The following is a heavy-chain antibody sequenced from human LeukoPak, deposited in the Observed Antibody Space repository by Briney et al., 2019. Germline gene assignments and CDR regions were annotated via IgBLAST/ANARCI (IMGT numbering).Heavy chain of an antibody. D-gene: IGHD3-22*01. J-gene: IGHJ4*02. V-gene: IGHV3-74*01. CDR3: ARDIYYDKSGSDY. Sequence: GGSLRLPCAASGFTFSSFWMHWVRQAPGKGXVXXSRIKSDGSFATYPDSVKGRFTISRDNAMNTLYLQMNSLRAEDTAVYFCARDIYYDKSGSDYWGQGTLVTVSS. CDR2: IKSDGSFA. CDR1: GFTFSSFW.